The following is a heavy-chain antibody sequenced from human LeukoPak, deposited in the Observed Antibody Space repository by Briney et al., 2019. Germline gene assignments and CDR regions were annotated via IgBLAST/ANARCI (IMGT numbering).Heavy chain of an antibody. Sequence: GGSLRLSCAASGFTFNTYYMTWVRQAPGKGLEWVANIKQDGSEEYYVDSVKGRFTISRDNAKNSLSLQMNSLRAEDTAVYYCARDRRTGFYGMDVWGQGTTVTVSS. CDR1: GFTFNTYY. CDR3: ARDRRTGFYGMDV. V-gene: IGHV3-7*01. CDR2: IKQDGSEE. D-gene: IGHD1-1*01. J-gene: IGHJ6*02.